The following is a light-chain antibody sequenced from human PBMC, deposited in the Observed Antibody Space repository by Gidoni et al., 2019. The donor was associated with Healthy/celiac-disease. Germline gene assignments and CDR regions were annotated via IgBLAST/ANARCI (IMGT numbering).Light chain of an antibody. CDR2: DAS. CDR3: QQYGSSPLT. V-gene: IGKV3-20*01. CDR1: QSVSSSY. Sequence: EILFTQSPGTLSFSPGERATLSCRASQSVSSSYLAWYQQKPGQAPRLLIYDASSRATGIPDRFSGSGSGTDFTLTISRLEPEDFAVYYCQQYGSSPLTFGGGTKVEIK. J-gene: IGKJ4*01.